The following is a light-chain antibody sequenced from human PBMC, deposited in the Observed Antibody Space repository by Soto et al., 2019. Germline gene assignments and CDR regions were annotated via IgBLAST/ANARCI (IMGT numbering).Light chain of an antibody. CDR2: EVS. CDR1: SSDVGGYNY. V-gene: IGLV2-8*01. Sequence: HSVLTQPPSASGSPGQSVTISCTGTSSDVGGYNYVSWYQQHPGKAPKLMIYEVSKRPPGVPDRFSGSKSGNTASLTVSGLQAEDEADYYCSSYAGSNNLVFGGGTKLTVL. J-gene: IGLJ2*01. CDR3: SSYAGSNNLV.